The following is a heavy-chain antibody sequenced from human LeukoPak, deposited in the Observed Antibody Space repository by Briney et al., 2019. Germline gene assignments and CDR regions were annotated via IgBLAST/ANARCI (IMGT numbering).Heavy chain of an antibody. V-gene: IGHV4-34*01. CDR1: GGSFSGYY. J-gene: IGHJ6*02. D-gene: IGHD1-14*01. CDR2: INHSGST. Sequence: SETLSLTCAVYGGSFSGYYWSWIRQPPGKGLEWIGEINHSGSTNYNPSLKGRVTISVDTSKNQFSLKLSSVTAADTAVYYCARGQPGYGMDVWGQGTTVTVSS. CDR3: ARGQPGYGMDV.